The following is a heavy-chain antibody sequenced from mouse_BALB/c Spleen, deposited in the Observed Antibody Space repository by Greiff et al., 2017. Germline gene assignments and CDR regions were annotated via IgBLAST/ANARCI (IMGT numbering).Heavy chain of an antibody. Sequence: QVQLKQSGPELVRPGASVKLSCKASGYIFITYWMNWVKQRPGQGLEWIGQIFPASGSTNYNEMFEGKATLTVDTSSSTAYMQLSSLTSEDSAVYYCARESPGFAYWGQGTLVTVSA. CDR3: ARESPGFAY. CDR1: GYIFITYW. CDR2: IFPASGST. V-gene: IGHV1S40*01. J-gene: IGHJ3*01.